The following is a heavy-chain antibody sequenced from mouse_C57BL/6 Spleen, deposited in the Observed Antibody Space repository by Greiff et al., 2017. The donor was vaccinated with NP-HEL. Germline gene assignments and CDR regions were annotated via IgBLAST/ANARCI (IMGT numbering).Heavy chain of an antibody. CDR2: LYPGDGDT. CDR3: SYDGYSAWFAY. J-gene: IGHJ3*01. Sequence: QVQLQQSGPELVKPGASVKISCKASGYAFSSSWMNWVKQRPGKGLEWIGRLYPGDGDTNYNGKFKGKATLTADKSSSTAYMQLSSLTSEDSAVYFCSYDGYSAWFAYWGQGTLVTVSA. D-gene: IGHD2-3*01. V-gene: IGHV1-82*01. CDR1: GYAFSSSW.